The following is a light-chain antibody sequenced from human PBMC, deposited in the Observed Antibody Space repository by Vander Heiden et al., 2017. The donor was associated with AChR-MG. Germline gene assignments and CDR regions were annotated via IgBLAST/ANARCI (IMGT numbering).Light chain of an antibody. CDR1: SSDVGSYNL. CDR2: EGS. Sequence: QSALTQPASVSGSPGQSITISCTGTSSDVGSYNLVSWYQQHPGKAPKLMIYEGSKRPSGVSNRFSGSKSGNTASLTISGLQAEDEADYYCCSYAGNSTLGYVFGTGTKVTGL. CDR3: CSYAGNSTLGYV. J-gene: IGLJ1*01. V-gene: IGLV2-23*01.